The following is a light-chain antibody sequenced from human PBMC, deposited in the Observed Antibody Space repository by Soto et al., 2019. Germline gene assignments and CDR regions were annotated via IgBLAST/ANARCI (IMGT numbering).Light chain of an antibody. V-gene: IGLV1-40*01. J-gene: IGLJ3*02. CDR3: QYYDSSLSGWV. Sequence: QSVLTQPPSVSGAPGQRVTISCTGSSSNIGAGYDVHWYQQLPGTAPKLLIYGNSNRTSGVPDRFSGSKSGTSASLAITGLRAEDEADYYCQYYDSSLSGWVFGGGTKLTVL. CDR1: SSNIGAGYD. CDR2: GNS.